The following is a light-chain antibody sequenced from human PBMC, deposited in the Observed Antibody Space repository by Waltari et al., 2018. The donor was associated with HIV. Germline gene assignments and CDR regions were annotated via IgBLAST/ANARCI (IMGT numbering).Light chain of an antibody. CDR2: DNT. CDR3: QSYDNTVNGWV. Sequence: GQNVTVSCTGSSSNIGANYDVHWYQFLPGEVPKLLIYDNTIRPAGVPGRFSGSSSGTSASLAITGLQPADEADYYCQSYDNTVNGWVFGGGTRVTV. CDR1: SSNIGANYD. V-gene: IGLV1-40*01. J-gene: IGLJ3*02.